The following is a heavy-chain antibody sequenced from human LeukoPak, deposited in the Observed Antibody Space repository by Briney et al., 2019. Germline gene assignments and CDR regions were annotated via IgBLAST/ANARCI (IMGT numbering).Heavy chain of an antibody. CDR3: ASGGNTSPFDY. D-gene: IGHD4-23*01. Sequence: SETLSLTCTVSGGSISSYYWSWIRQPPGKGLEWIGYIYYRGSTNYNPSLKSRVTISVDTSKNQFSLKLSSVTAADTAVYYCASGGNTSPFDYWGQGTLVTVSS. CDR1: GGSISSYY. CDR2: IYYRGST. J-gene: IGHJ4*02. V-gene: IGHV4-59*01.